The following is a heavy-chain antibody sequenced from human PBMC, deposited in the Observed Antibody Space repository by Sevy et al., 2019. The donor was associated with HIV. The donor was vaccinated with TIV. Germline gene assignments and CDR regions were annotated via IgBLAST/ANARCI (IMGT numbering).Heavy chain of an antibody. CDR1: GGSFSGYY. D-gene: IGHD4-17*01. CDR2: INHSGST. J-gene: IGHJ4*02. CDR3: ARGPSPSDIDYGGKEDY. V-gene: IGHV4-34*01. Sequence: SETLSLTCAVYGGSFSGYYWSWIRQPPGKGLEWIGEINHSGSTNYNPSLKSRVTISVDTSKNQFSLKLSSVTAADTAVYYCARGPSPSDIDYGGKEDYWGQGTLVTVSS.